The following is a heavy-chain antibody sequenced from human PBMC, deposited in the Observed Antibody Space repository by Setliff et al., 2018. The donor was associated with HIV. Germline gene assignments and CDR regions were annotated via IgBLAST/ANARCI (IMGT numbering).Heavy chain of an antibody. D-gene: IGHD6-13*01. V-gene: IGHV4-38-2*02. CDR1: GYSISSGYY. J-gene: IGHJ5*02. CDR2: IYHSGST. CDR3: ARGLTAPAAAGS. Sequence: PSETLSLTCTVSGYSISSGYYWGWIRQPPGKGLEWIGSIYHSGSTYYNPSLQSRVTISIDMSKNHFSLNLKSVTAADTAIYYCARGLTAPAAAGSWGQGILVTVSS.